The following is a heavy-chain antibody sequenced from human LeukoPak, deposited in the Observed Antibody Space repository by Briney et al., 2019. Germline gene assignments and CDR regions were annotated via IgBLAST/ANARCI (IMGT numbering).Heavy chain of an antibody. CDR3: ARPPYNSGWYYFDY. D-gene: IGHD6-19*01. CDR1: GFSLSDFY. CDR2: ISSSSSSV. Sequence: PGGSLRLSCVASGFSLSDFYMSWIRQAPGKGLEWVSYISSSSSSVHYADSVKGRFTISRDNAKNSLYLQMNSLRAEDTAVYYCARPPYNSGWYYFDYWGQGTLVTVSS. V-gene: IGHV3-11*04. J-gene: IGHJ4*02.